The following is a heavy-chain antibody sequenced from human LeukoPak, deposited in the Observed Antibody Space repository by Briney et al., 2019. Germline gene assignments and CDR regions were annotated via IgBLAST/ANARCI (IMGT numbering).Heavy chain of an antibody. Sequence: GGSLRLFCAASGLPFSTYRMNWARQAPGGGLVCVSSISSSSKYIYYADSVKGRFTISRDDAKNSLSLQMNSLRAEDTAVYYCARDLDIVVVPASWFYPWGQGTLVTVSS. D-gene: IGHD2-2*03. CDR2: ISSSSKYI. CDR1: GLPFSTYR. CDR3: ARDLDIVVVPASWFYP. J-gene: IGHJ5*02. V-gene: IGHV3-21*01.